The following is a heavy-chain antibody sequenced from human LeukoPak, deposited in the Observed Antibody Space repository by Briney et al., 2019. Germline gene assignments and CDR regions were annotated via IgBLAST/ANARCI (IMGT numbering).Heavy chain of an antibody. D-gene: IGHD5/OR15-5a*01. CDR2: ISSSSSYI. V-gene: IGHV3-21*01. CDR3: ARDLRRYSVFAPVSFDP. J-gene: IGHJ5*02. Sequence: GGSLRLSCAASGFTFSSYSMNWVRQAPGKGLEWVSSISSSSSYIYYADSVKGRFTISRDSAKNSLYLQMSSLRAEDTAVYYCARDLRRYSVFAPVSFDPWGQGTLVTVSS. CDR1: GFTFSSYS.